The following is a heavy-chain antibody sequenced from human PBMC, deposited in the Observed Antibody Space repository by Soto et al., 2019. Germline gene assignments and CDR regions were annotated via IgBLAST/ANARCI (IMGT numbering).Heavy chain of an antibody. CDR2: IIPIFGTA. J-gene: IGHJ6*02. D-gene: IGHD3-10*01. V-gene: IGHV1-69*01. Sequence: QVQLVQSGAEVKKPGSSVKVSCKASGGTFSSYAISWVRQAPGQGLEWMGGIIPIFGTANYAQKFQGRVTITADESTSTAYMELSSLRAKDTAVYYCARASSGGSGRGGMDVWGQGTTVTVSS. CDR3: ARASSGGSGRGGMDV. CDR1: GGTFSSYA.